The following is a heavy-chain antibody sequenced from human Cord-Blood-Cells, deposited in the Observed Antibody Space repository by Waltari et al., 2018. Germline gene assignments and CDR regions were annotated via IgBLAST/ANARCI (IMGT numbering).Heavy chain of an antibody. CDR2: IYYSGST. V-gene: IGHV4-39*01. CDR1: GGSISSSSYY. J-gene: IGHJ6*02. D-gene: IGHD3-22*01. Sequence: QLQLQESGPGLVKPSETLSLTCTVSGGSISSSSYYWGWIRQPPGKGLEWIGSIYYSGSTYYNPSLKSRVTISGDTSKNQFSLKLSSVTAADTAVYYCARIPYLSSGYYYYYYYGMDVWGQGTTVTVSS. CDR3: ARIPYLSSGYYYYYYYGMDV.